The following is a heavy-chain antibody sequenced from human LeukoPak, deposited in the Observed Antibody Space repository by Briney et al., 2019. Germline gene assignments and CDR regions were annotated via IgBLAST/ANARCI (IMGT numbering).Heavy chain of an antibody. J-gene: IGHJ5*02. D-gene: IGHD1-26*01. CDR1: GGTFSNYA. V-gene: IGHV1-69*01. CDR3: ARDQGDNWFDP. CDR2: IIPIFDTA. Sequence: GASVKVSCKASGGTFSNYAISWVRQAPGQGLEWMGGIIPIFDTADYAQKFQGRLTITADESTSTAYMELRSLRSDDTAVYYCARDQGDNWFDPWGQGTLVTVSS.